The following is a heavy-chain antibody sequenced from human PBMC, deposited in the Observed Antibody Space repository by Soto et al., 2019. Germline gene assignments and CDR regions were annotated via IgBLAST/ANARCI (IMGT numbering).Heavy chain of an antibody. Sequence: GGSLRLSCASSGCTCSSYSMNWVRQAPGKGLEWVSYISSSSSTIYYADSVKGRFTISRDNAKNSLYLQMNSLRAEDTAVYYCARDKWRFDYWGQGTLVTVSS. J-gene: IGHJ4*02. V-gene: IGHV3-48*04. CDR2: ISSSSSTI. D-gene: IGHD1-26*01. CDR1: GCTCSSYS. CDR3: ARDKWRFDY.